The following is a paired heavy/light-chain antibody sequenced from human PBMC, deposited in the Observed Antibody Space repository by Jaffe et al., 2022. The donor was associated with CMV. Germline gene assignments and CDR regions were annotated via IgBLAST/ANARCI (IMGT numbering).Light chain of an antibody. Sequence: EIVMTQSPLSLPVTPGESASISCRSSESLVHSNGYNYLDWYLQKPGQSPQLLIYLGSKRASGVPDRFSGSGSGTIFTLEISRVEAEDVGLYYCMQSLRSPLTFGGGTRVDI. V-gene: IGKV2-28*01. CDR1: ESLVHSNGYNY. J-gene: IGKJ4*01. CDR3: MQSLRSPLT. CDR2: LGS.
Heavy chain of an antibody. J-gene: IGHJ6*02. CDR2: ISWNGGIL. CDR3: ARGSQRFSSGWPYYFYAMDV. V-gene: IGHV3-9*01. CDR1: GFTFDDYA. Sequence: EGQLVESGGGLVQPGRSLRVSCAASGFTFDDYAMHWVRQVPGKGLEYVASISWNGGILGYAESVKGRFTISRDNAKNSLYLQMNSLKVEDTASYYCARGSQRFSSGWPYYFYAMDVWGQGTTVAVS. D-gene: IGHD6-19*01.